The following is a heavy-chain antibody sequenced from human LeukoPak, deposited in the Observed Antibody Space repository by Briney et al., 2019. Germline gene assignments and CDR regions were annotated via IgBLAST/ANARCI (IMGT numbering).Heavy chain of an antibody. CDR2: IYSGGST. J-gene: IGHJ4*02. V-gene: IGHV3-53*01. D-gene: IGHD6-6*01. Sequence: GGSLRLSCAASGFTVNSNYMTWVRQAPGKGLEWVSVIYSGGSTYYADSVKGRFTISRDNSKNTLYLQMNSLRADDTAVYYCARDSTARRSFDYWGQGTLVTVSS. CDR1: GFTVNSNY. CDR3: ARDSTARRSFDY.